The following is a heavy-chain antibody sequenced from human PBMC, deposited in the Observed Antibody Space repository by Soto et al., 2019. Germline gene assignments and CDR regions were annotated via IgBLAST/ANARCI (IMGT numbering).Heavy chain of an antibody. CDR3: GRVRLCGLSGVRCYSRVIDY. V-gene: IGHV3-72*01. Sequence: EVQLVESGGGLVQPGGSLRLSCAASGFTFSDHYMDWVRQAPGKGLEWVGRTKNKANSYTTQYAASVKGRFTISRDDSKNSLYLQMNSLITEDTAVYYCGRVRLCGLSGVRCYSRVIDYWGQGTLVTVSS. CDR2: TKNKANSYTT. J-gene: IGHJ4*02. CDR1: GFTFSDHY. D-gene: IGHD2-15*01.